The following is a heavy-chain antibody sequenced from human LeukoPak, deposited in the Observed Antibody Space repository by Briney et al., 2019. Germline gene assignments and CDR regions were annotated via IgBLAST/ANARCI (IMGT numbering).Heavy chain of an antibody. CDR3: ARGSGYSYNEYYFDN. J-gene: IGHJ4*02. D-gene: IGHD5-18*01. V-gene: IGHV4-59*01. Sequence: SETLSLTCTVSGGPIIGSYWSWIRQPPGKGLEWIGYIYYSGTTYYNPSLKSRVTISVDTSKNQRSLNLSSVTAADAALYYCARGSGYSYNEYYFDNWGQGTLVTVSS. CDR1: GGPIIGSY. CDR2: IYYSGTT.